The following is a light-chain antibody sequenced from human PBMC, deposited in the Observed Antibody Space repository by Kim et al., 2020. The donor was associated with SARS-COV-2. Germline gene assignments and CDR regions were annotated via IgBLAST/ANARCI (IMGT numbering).Light chain of an antibody. V-gene: IGKV1-39*01. CDR2: AAS. CDR1: QSIGTF. CDR3: QQSHTTPLLT. Sequence: DIQMTQSPSSLAASVGDRVTITCRASQSIGTFLNWYQQKPGKAPKLLIYAASTLQSGVPSRFSGSGSGTDFTLTITSLQPEYFATYYCQQSHTTPLLTFGGGTKVDIK. J-gene: IGKJ4*01.